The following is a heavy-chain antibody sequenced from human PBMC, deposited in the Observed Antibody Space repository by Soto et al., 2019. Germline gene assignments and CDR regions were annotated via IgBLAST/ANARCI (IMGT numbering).Heavy chain of an antibody. J-gene: IGHJ5*02. CDR1: GFNFSNHW. CDR2: ITSDGKSK. D-gene: IGHD2-21*02. CDR3: ARESGDWPLNWFDP. V-gene: IGHV3-74*01. Sequence: QPGGSLRLSCAASGFNFSNHWMHWVRQRPAEGLVWVSRITSDGKSKAYAESVKGRFAISRDNAKNTLYLQMNGLTAGDTAVYYCARESGDWPLNWFDPWGQGTLVTVSS.